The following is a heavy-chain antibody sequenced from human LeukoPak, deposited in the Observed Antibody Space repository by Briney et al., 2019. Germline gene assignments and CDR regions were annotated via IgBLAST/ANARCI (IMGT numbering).Heavy chain of an antibody. CDR2: INPSGGST. CDR3: ARAHLYCTNGVCLEYFQH. V-gene: IGHV1-46*03. D-gene: IGHD2-8*01. Sequence: ASVKVSCKASGYTFTGYYIHWVRQAPGQGLEWMGIINPSGGSTSYAQKFQGRVTMTRDTSTSTVYMELSSLRSEDTAVYYCARAHLYCTNGVCLEYFQHWGQGTLVTVSS. J-gene: IGHJ1*01. CDR1: GYTFTGYY.